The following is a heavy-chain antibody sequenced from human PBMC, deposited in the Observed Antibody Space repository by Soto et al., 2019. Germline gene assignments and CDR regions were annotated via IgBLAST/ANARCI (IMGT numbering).Heavy chain of an antibody. CDR2: ISTYSGDT. CDR1: GYTFFTYD. Sequence: QVHLVQSGVEVKTPGASVKVSCQASGYTFFTYDIIWVRQAPGQGLEWMGWISTYSGDTKYAQKFQGRVTMTTDTSTTTAYLELRSLSSDDTAVYYCARHHGPTTSENWFDPWGQGTRVTVSS. V-gene: IGHV1-18*01. D-gene: IGHD5-12*01. J-gene: IGHJ5*02. CDR3: ARHHGPTTSENWFDP.